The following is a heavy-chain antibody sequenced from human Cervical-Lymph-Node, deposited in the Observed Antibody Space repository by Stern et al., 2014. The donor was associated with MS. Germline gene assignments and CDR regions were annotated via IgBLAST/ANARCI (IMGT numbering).Heavy chain of an antibody. Sequence: VQLVESGPGLVKPSETLSLTCTVSGGSISSYYWSWIRQPPGKGLEWIGDISYTGRTKYNPSLKSRVTISVDTSKNQFSLRLSSVTAADTAVYYCARVGKGDCSNGVCRYNWFDPWGQGTLVTVSS. V-gene: IGHV4-59*01. CDR1: GGSISSYY. D-gene: IGHD2-8*01. CDR2: ISYTGRT. CDR3: ARVGKGDCSNGVCRYNWFDP. J-gene: IGHJ5*02.